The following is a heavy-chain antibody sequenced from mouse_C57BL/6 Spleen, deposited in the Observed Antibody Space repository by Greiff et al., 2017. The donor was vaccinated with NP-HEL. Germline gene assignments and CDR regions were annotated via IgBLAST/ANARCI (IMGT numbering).Heavy chain of an antibody. CDR3: ARRENYYGRAMDD. D-gene: IGHD1-1*01. CDR1: GYTFTNYW. CDR2: IYPGGGYT. V-gene: IGHV1-63*01. Sequence: VQLQQSGAELVRPGTSVKMSCKASGYTFTNYWIGWAKQRPGHGLEWIGDIYPGGGYTNYNEKFKGKATLTADKSSSTAYMQFSSLTSEDSAIYYCARRENYYGRAMDDWGQGTSVTVSS. J-gene: IGHJ4*01.